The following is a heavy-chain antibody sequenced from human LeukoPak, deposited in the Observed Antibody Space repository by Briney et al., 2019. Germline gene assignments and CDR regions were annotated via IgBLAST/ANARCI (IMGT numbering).Heavy chain of an antibody. Sequence: GRSLTLSCAAAGLTFSNAWTSWASHAPRRGLGWVGRIKSKTDGGTTDYAAPVQGRFTISRDDSKHTLYLQRNSLKTEDTAVYYCTTDLIRTYHWGEGTPVTVSS. D-gene: IGHD3-22*01. V-gene: IGHV3-15*01. CDR2: IKSKTDGGTT. J-gene: IGHJ4*02. CDR3: TTDLIRTYH. CDR1: GLTFSNAW.